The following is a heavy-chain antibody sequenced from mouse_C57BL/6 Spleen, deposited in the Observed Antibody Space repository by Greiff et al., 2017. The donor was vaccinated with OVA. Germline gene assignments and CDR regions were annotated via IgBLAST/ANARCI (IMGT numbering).Heavy chain of an antibody. V-gene: IGHV1-55*01. D-gene: IGHD2-4*01. CDR2: IYPGSGST. Sequence: VKLQESGAELVKPGASVKMSCKASGYTFTSYWITWVKQRPGQGLEWIGDIYPGSGSTNYNEKFKSKATLTVDTSSSTAYMQLSSLTSEDSAVYYCARDGNDSFDYWGQGTTLTVSS. J-gene: IGHJ2*01. CDR3: ARDGNDSFDY. CDR1: GYTFTSYW.